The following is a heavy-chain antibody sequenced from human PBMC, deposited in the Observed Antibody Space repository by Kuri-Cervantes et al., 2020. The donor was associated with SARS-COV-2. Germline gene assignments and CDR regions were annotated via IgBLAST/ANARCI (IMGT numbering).Heavy chain of an antibody. V-gene: IGHV1-69*05. CDR3: ARSQPHPLGYYYYYYMDV. D-gene: IGHD7-27*01. CDR1: GGTFSSYA. CDR2: IIPIFGTA. Sequence: SVKISCKASGGTFSSYAISWVRQAPGQGLEWMGGIIPIFGTANYAQKFQGRVTITTDESTSTAYMGLSSLRSEDTAVYYCARSQPHPLGYYYYYYMDVWGKGTTVTVSS. J-gene: IGHJ6*03.